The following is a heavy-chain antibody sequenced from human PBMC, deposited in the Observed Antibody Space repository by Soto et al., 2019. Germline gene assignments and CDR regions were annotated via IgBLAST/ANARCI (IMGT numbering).Heavy chain of an antibody. V-gene: IGHV4-59*01. D-gene: IGHD5-12*01. CDR1: GGSIRSYY. CDR2: IYYSGST. Sequence: SETLSLTCTVSGGSIRSYYWSWIRQPPGKGLEWIGYIYYSGSTNYNPSLKSRVTISVDTSKNQFSLKLSSVTAADTAVYYCARDLATNAHYYYYYGMDVWGQGTTVTVSS. CDR3: ARDLATNAHYYYYYGMDV. J-gene: IGHJ6*02.